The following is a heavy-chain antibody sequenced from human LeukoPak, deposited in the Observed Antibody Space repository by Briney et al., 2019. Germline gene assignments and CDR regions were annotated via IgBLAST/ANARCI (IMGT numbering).Heavy chain of an antibody. CDR1: GFTFNNYT. V-gene: IGHV3-21*01. Sequence: GGSLRLSCAASGFTFNNYTMNWVRQAPGKGLEWVSSISRNGIYIKYVDSVKGRFAVSRDNAKNSLYLQMNSLRAEDTAVYYCARDGLPATVANWFDPWGQGTLVTVSS. J-gene: IGHJ5*02. D-gene: IGHD2-15*01. CDR2: ISRNGIYI. CDR3: ARDGLPATVANWFDP.